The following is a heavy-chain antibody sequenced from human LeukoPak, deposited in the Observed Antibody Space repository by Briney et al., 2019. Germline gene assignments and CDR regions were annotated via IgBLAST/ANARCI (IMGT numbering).Heavy chain of an antibody. CDR2: INPNSGGT. J-gene: IGHJ6*03. Sequence: ASLNVSCTASGYTFTGYYMHWVRQAPGQGLEWMGCINPNSGGTNYAQKVQGRVNMNRDTSLSTDYMELSRMSSDETAVYYCGRDPLVGYYYTDVWGKGTTVTVSS. CDR1: GYTFTGYY. CDR3: GRDPLVGYYYTDV. V-gene: IGHV1-2*02.